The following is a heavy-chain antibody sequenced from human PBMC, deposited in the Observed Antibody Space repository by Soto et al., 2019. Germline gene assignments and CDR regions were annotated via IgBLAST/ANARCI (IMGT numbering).Heavy chain of an antibody. D-gene: IGHD6-6*01. CDR1: GGSFSGYY. J-gene: IGHJ1*01. CDR3: ARGRGGIASRPPAEYFQH. V-gene: IGHV4-34*01. Sequence: QVQLQQWGAGLLKPSETLSLTCAVSGGSFSGYYWSWVRQPPGKGLEWIGEIKHSGSTNYNPSLKSRLTISVDTSKNQFSLKLRSVTAADTSVYYCARGRGGIASRPPAEYFQHWGQGTLVTVSS. CDR2: IKHSGST.